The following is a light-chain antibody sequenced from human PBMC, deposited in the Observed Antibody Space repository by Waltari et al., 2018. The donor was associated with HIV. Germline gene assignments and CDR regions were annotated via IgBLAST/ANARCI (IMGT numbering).Light chain of an antibody. CDR1: RLTDRY. CDR3: QAGYTRTA. J-gene: IGLJ2*01. V-gene: IGLV3-1*01. CDR2: EDN. Sequence: SYELTQPPPVSVSPGQTAIITCSGHRLTDRYVCWYQHRPGLSPLLVIYEDNKRPSGIPERFSGSTSGDTATLTISGTQPIDEADYYCQAGYTRTAFGGGTKLTVL.